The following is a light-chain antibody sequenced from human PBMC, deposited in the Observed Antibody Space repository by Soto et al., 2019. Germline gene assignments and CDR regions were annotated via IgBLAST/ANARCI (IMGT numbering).Light chain of an antibody. Sequence: DVVMTQSPLSLPVTLGQPAAISCRSSPSLVHSNGNAFLHWFQQRPGQSPRRLIYEVSKRESGVPDTFSGSGSGTDFTLKISRVEAEDVGIYYCMQTTHWPWTFGQGTKVEIK. CDR2: EVS. CDR3: MQTTHWPWT. V-gene: IGKV2-30*02. J-gene: IGKJ1*01. CDR1: PSLVHSNGNAF.